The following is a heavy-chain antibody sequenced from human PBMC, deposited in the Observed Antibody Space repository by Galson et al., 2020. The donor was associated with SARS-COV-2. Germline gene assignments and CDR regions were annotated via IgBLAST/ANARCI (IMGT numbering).Heavy chain of an antibody. J-gene: IGHJ4*02. CDR3: ARGTPPDY. CDR2: IYPGDSDT. Sequence: GESLKISCKAAGYTFSTYWIGWVRQIPGKGLEWMGIIYPGDSDTRYSPSFQGQVTISADKSISTAYLQWSSLKASDTAMYYCARGTPPDYWGQGSLVTVSS. D-gene: IGHD1-1*01. CDR1: GYTFSTYW. V-gene: IGHV5-51*01.